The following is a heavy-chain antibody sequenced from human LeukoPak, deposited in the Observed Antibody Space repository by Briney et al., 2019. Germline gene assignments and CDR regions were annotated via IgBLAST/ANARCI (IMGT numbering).Heavy chain of an antibody. J-gene: IGHJ6*02. CDR3: ARVLMVTTWDYYYAMDV. CDR2: IYYSGST. Sequence: SETLSLTCTVSGGSISSYYWSWIRQPPGKGLEWIGYIYYSGSTNYNPSLKSRVTISVDTSKNQFSQKLSSVTAADTAVYYCARVLMVTTWDYYYAMDVWGQGTTVTVSS. V-gene: IGHV4-59*01. D-gene: IGHD4-17*01. CDR1: GGSISSYY.